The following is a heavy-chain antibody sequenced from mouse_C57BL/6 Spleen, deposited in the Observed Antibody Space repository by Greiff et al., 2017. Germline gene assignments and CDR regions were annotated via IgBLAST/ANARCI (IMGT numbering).Heavy chain of an antibody. D-gene: IGHD1-1*01. J-gene: IGHJ3*01. CDR3: ARLAMPLLLRFAWFAY. CDR1: GYTFTGYW. Sequence: QVQLQQSGAELMKPGASVKLSCKATGYTFTGYWIEWVKQRPGHGLEWIGEILPGSGSTNYNEKFKGKATFTADPSSNTAYMQLSSLTTEDSAIYSCARLAMPLLLRFAWFAYWGQGTLVTVSA. CDR2: ILPGSGST. V-gene: IGHV1-9*01.